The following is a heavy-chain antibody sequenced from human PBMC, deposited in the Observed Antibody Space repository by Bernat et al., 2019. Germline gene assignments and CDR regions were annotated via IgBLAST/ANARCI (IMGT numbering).Heavy chain of an antibody. J-gene: IGHJ4*02. CDR3: ATIPLRYGDDH. Sequence: QVQLVESGGGVVQPGRSLRLSCAASGFTFSSYGMHWVRQAPGKGLEWVAVISYDGSNKYYADSVKGRFTISRDNSKNTLYLQMNSLRAEDTAVYYCATIPLRYGDDHWGQGTLVTVSS. CDR1: GFTFSSYG. D-gene: IGHD4-17*01. CDR2: ISYDGSNK. V-gene: IGHV3-30*03.